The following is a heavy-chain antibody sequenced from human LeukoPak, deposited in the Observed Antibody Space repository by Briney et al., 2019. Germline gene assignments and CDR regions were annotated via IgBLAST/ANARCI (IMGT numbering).Heavy chain of an antibody. Sequence: SETLSLTFPGSGGSFPRYLLSEIRQPPGKGLEWIGEINHSGSTNYNPSLKSRVTISVDTSKNQFSLKLSSVTAADKAVNYCARPGCCGGAWYGGKSFDLWVQGTMVTVSS. CDR1: GGSFPRYL. V-gene: IGHV4-34*01. D-gene: IGHD2-21*02. J-gene: IGHJ3*01. CDR2: INHSGST. CDR3: ARPGCCGGAWYGGKSFDL.